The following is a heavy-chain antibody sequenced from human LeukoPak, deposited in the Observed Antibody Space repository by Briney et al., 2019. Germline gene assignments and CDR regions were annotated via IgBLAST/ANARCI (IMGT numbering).Heavy chain of an antibody. J-gene: IGHJ6*02. CDR3: ARTIAQYSNTWLYYYYGLDV. V-gene: IGHV3-23*01. CDR2: ISAGSEDS. Sequence: GGFLRLSCVASGFTFGGYAMSWVRQAPGKGLEWVSSISAGSEDSYYADSVKGRFTISRDNSKSTLYLQVNSLRADDTAVYYCARTIAQYSNTWLYYYYGLDVWGQGTTVTVSS. CDR1: GFTFGGYA. D-gene: IGHD1-7*01.